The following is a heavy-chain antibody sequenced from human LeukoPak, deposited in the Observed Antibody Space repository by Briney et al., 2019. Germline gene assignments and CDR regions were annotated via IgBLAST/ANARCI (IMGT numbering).Heavy chain of an antibody. V-gene: IGHV5-51*01. D-gene: IGHD3/OR15-3a*01. CDR2: TGDSDT. CDR1: GYRFGNYW. J-gene: IGHJ4*02. CDR3: ASHFGTGTPFHY. Sequence: GESLKISCQGYGYRFGNYWIAWVRQVPGKGLEWMGVTGDSDTRYSPSFEGQVTMSVDKSINTAYLQWSSLKASDTAMYYCASHFGTGTPFHYWAQGTLVTVSS.